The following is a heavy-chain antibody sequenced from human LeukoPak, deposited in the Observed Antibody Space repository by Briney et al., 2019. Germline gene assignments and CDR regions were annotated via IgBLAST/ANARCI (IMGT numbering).Heavy chain of an antibody. CDR3: SRGQGCAY. V-gene: IGHV3-74*01. D-gene: IGHD2-8*01. CDR1: GLTFSSYW. CDR2: ISSDGSST. J-gene: IGHJ4*02. Sequence: GGSLRLSCAASGLTFSSYWMHWVRQAPGKGLVWVSRISSDGSSTNYADFVKGRFTISRDNAKNTLYLQMNSLRAEDTAVYYCSRGQGCAYWGQGTLVTVSS.